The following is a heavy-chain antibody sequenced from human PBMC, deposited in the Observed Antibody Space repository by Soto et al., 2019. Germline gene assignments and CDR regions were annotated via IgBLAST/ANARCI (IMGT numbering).Heavy chain of an antibody. J-gene: IGHJ4*02. CDR3: AKEKHDGSLDY. CDR1: GFTFSSYG. CDR2: ISYDGSNK. V-gene: IGHV3-30*18. Sequence: PXGSLRLSCAASGFTFSSYGMHWVRQAPGKGLDWVAVISYDGSNKYYADSVKGRFTISRDNSKNTLYLQMNSLRAEDTAVYYCAKEKHDGSLDYWGQGTLVTVSS. D-gene: IGHD3-10*01.